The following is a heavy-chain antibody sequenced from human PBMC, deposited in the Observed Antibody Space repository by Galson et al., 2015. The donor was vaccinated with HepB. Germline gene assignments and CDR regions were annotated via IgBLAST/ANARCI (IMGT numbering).Heavy chain of an antibody. V-gene: IGHV3-30*18. CDR1: GFTFSSYG. CDR2: ITYYGGST. J-gene: IGHJ5*02. CDR3: AKPVTACTAYASIDP. Sequence: AVRLSCAASGFTFSSYGMRWVRQAPGEGLEWGAGITYYGGSTYYEDSMKGRVTISIDKSENQLYLQMNSLRAEDTAVYYCAKPVTACTAYASIDPWGQGTPVTVSS. D-gene: IGHD2-21*01.